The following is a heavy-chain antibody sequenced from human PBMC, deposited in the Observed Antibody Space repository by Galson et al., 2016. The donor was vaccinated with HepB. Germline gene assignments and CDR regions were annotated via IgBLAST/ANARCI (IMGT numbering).Heavy chain of an antibody. Sequence: SVKVSCKASGYTFNSYGIDWVRQAPGQGLEWMGWISAYNGNTNYGQKFQGRVTMTTEKSTSTAYMELRSLRSDDTAVYYCARDNDFWSGYYWGQGTLVTVSS. CDR2: ISAYNGNT. D-gene: IGHD3-3*01. CDR3: ARDNDFWSGYY. J-gene: IGHJ4*02. CDR1: GYTFNSYG. V-gene: IGHV1-18*01.